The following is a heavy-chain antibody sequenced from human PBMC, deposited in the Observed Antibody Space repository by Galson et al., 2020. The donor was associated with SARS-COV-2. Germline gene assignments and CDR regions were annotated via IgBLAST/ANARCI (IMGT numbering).Heavy chain of an antibody. V-gene: IGHV3-73*01. D-gene: IGHD3-3*01. CDR1: GFTFSGSA. CDR3: TTHSPTIFGVVIMQERGGDYYYMDV. CDR2: SRNKANSYAT. J-gene: IGHJ6*03. Sequence: GGSLRLSCAASGFTFSGSAMHWVRQASGKGLEWVGRSRNKANSYATAYAASVKGRFTISRDDSKNTAYLQMNSLKTEDTAVYYCTTHSPTIFGVVIMQERGGDYYYMDVWGKGTTVTVSS.